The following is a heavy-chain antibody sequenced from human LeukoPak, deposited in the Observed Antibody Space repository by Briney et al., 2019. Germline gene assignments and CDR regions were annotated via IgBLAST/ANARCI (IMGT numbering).Heavy chain of an antibody. CDR2: INPNSGGT. V-gene: IGHV1-2*06. Sequence: ASVKVSCKASGYTFTGYYMHWVRQAPGQGLEWMGRINPNSGGTNYAQKFQGRVTMTRETSINTAYMDLSRLRSDDTAVYYCARGLNSVYYFNVVAPYYFDYWGQGTLVTVSS. J-gene: IGHJ4*02. D-gene: IGHD3-22*01. CDR1: GYTFTGYY. CDR3: ARGLNSVYYFNVVAPYYFDY.